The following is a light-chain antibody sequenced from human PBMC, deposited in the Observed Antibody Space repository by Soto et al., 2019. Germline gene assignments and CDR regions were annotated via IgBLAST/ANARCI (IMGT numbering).Light chain of an antibody. J-gene: IGKJ4*01. CDR2: GAS. CDR1: QSVSSSC. Sequence: IVVTQSPATLSLSPGEKATLSYGASQSVSSSCLAWYQQKPGLAPRLLIDGASIRATGIPDRFSGSASGTDFTLTISSLEPEDFAVYCCQQYGSSPLTFGGGTKV. CDR3: QQYGSSPLT. V-gene: IGKV3D-20*01.